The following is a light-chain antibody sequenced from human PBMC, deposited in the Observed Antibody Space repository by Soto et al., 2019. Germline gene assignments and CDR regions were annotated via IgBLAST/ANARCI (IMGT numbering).Light chain of an antibody. J-gene: IGKJ4*01. Sequence: EIVLTQSPGTLSLSPGERATLSCRASQIVTSSYLAWYQQKPGQAPRLLIYGASSRATGIPDRFSGSGSGTDFTLTISRLEAEDFAVYYRQQYGRSPAFGGGTKVEIK. V-gene: IGKV3-20*01. CDR1: QIVTSSY. CDR2: GAS. CDR3: QQYGRSPA.